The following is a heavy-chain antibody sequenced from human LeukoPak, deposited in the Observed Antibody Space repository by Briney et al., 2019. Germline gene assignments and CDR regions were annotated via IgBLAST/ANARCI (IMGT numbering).Heavy chain of an antibody. Sequence: PSETLSLTCTVPGGSISSSSYYWGWIRKPPGKGLEWIVSIYYSGSTYYNPSLKSRVTISVDTSKNQFSLKLSSVTAADTAVYYCARRSGSGWYREAGWFDPWGQGTLVTVSS. CDR3: ARRSGSGWYREAGWFDP. D-gene: IGHD6-19*01. CDR2: IYYSGST. V-gene: IGHV4-39*01. J-gene: IGHJ5*02. CDR1: GGSISSSSYY.